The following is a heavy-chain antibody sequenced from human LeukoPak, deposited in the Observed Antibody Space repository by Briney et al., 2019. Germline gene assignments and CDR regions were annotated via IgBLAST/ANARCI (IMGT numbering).Heavy chain of an antibody. Sequence: GGSQRLSCAASGFTFNSYWMSWVRQAPGKGLEWVANIKQDGSEKYYVDSVKGRFTISRDNARKSLFLQLNSLRAEDTAVYYCARDTIWFGEPTPTWFDPRGQGTRVTVSS. CDR3: ARDTIWFGEPTPTWFDP. V-gene: IGHV3-7*01. J-gene: IGHJ5*02. D-gene: IGHD3-10*01. CDR2: IKQDGSEK. CDR1: GFTFNSYW.